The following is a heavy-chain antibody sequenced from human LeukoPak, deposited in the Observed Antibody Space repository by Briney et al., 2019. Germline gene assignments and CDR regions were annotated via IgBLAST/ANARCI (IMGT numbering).Heavy chain of an antibody. CDR1: GGSISSYY. CDR3: ASGIAAAGRGWFDP. Sequence: SETLSLTCTVSGGSISSYYWSWIRQPPGKGLEWIGEINHSGSTNYNPSLKSRVTISVDTSKNQFSLKLSSVTAADTAVYYCASGIAAAGRGWFDPWGQGTLVTVSS. V-gene: IGHV4-34*01. D-gene: IGHD6-13*01. CDR2: INHSGST. J-gene: IGHJ5*02.